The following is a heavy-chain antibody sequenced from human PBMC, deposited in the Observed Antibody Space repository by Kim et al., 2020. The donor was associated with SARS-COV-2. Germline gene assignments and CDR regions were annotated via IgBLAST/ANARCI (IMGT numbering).Heavy chain of an antibody. Sequence: ASVKVSCKASGYTFTSYDINWVRQATGQGLEWMGWMNPNSGNTGYAQKFQGRVTMTRNTSISTAYMERSSLRSEDTAVYYCARGRGRELLWFGNNWFDPWGQGTLVTVSS. D-gene: IGHD3-10*01. V-gene: IGHV1-8*01. CDR1: GYTFTSYD. CDR2: MNPNSGNT. J-gene: IGHJ5*02. CDR3: ARGRGRELLWFGNNWFDP.